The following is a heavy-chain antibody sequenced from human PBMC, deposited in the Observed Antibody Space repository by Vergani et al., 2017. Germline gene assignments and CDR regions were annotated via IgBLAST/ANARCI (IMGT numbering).Heavy chain of an antibody. V-gene: IGHV3-74*01. CDR2: IKSDGSST. J-gene: IGHJ6*02. Sequence: EVQLVESGGGLVQPGGSLRLSCAASGFTFSSYWMHWVHQAPGKGLVWVSRIKSDGSSTSYADSVKGRFTISRDNAKNTLYLQMNSLRAEDTAVYYCARDDCSGGSCYYYYGMDVWGQGTTVTVSS. CDR1: GFTFSSYW. D-gene: IGHD2-15*01. CDR3: ARDDCSGGSCYYYYGMDV.